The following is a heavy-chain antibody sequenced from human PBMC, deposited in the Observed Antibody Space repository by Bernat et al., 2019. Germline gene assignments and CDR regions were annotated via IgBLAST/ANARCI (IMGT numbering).Heavy chain of an antibody. CDR1: EFILSTHA. V-gene: IGHV3-23*01. CDR3: AKTQISLVRGVITPTWFDP. J-gene: IGHJ5*02. Sequence: EVQLLESGGGLVQPGGPLSLPGPTPEFILSTHAMGGVLQGPRKGRGWVPLIVGVGVTTYYADSVKGGFTISRDNSKNTLYLQMGSLRVEDTAVYYCAKTQISLVRGVITPTWFDPWGLGTLVTVSS. CDR2: IVGVGVTT. D-gene: IGHD3-10*01.